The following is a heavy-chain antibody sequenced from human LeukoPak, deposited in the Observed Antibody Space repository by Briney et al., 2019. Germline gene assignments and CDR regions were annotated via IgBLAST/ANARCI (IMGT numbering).Heavy chain of an antibody. CDR3: ARRPAMVTSNWFDP. CDR2: INHSGST. V-gene: IGHV4-34*01. Sequence: SETLSLTCGVYGGSFSNYDWNWIRQPPGKGLEWIGEINHSGSTSYNPSLKSRVTISVDTSKNQFSLKLNSVTASDTAMYYCARRPAMVTSNWFDPWGQGTLVTVSS. CDR1: GGSFSNYD. J-gene: IGHJ5*02. D-gene: IGHD5-18*01.